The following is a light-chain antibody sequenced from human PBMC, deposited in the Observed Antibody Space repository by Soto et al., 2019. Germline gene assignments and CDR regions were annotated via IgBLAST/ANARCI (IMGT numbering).Light chain of an antibody. J-gene: IGKJ1*01. Sequence: EIVMTQSPATLSVSPGERATLSCRASQSVSSNLAWYQQKPGQAPRLLVYGASTRATGIPARFSGSGSGTEFTLTISRLENEDSAVYHCQQYGTSSWTFGQGTKVDIK. V-gene: IGKV3-15*01. CDR2: GAS. CDR1: QSVSSN. CDR3: QQYGTSSWT.